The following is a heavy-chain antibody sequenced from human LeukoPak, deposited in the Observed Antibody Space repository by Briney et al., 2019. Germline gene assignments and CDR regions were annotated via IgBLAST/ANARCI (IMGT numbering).Heavy chain of an antibody. CDR3: AREYYDILTGYSFDY. Sequence: ASVKVSCKASGYTFTGYYIHWVRQAPGQGLEWMGWINPNSGGTNYAQKFQGRVTMTRDTSISTAYMELSRLRSDDTAVYYCAREYYDILTGYSFDYCGQGTLVTVSS. J-gene: IGHJ4*02. D-gene: IGHD3-9*01. V-gene: IGHV1-2*02. CDR1: GYTFTGYY. CDR2: INPNSGGT.